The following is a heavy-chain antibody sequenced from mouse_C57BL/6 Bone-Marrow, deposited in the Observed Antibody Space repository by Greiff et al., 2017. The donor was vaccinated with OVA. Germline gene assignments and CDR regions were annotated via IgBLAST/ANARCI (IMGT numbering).Heavy chain of an antibody. CDR3: ARDEGAHRAY. V-gene: IGHV5-4*01. D-gene: IGHD1-3*01. J-gene: IGHJ3*01. CDR2: ISDGGSYT. Sequence: EVKLVESGGGLVKPGGSLKLSCAASGFTFSSYAMSWVRQTPEKRLEWVATISDGGSYTYYPDNVKGRFTISRDNAKNNLYLQMSHLKSEDTAMYYCARDEGAHRAYWGQGTLVTVSA. CDR1: GFTFSSYA.